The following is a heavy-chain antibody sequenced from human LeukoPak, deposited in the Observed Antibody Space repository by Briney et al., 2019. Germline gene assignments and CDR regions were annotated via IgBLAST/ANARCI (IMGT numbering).Heavy chain of an antibody. CDR3: AKDAGEGSGWYYFDY. D-gene: IGHD6-13*01. Sequence: GGSLRLSCAASGFTFSTNAMNWVRQVPGKGLGWVSTVSTSGATTYYADSVRGRFTISRDNFKNTVYLQMNSLRAEDTAVYYCAKDAGEGSGWYYFDYWGQGTLVTVSS. CDR2: VSTSGATT. J-gene: IGHJ4*02. V-gene: IGHV3-23*01. CDR1: GFTFSTNA.